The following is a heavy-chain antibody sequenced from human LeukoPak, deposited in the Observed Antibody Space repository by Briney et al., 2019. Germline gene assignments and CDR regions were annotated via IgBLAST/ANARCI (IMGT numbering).Heavy chain of an antibody. D-gene: IGHD6-13*01. V-gene: IGHV3-11*04. CDR2: ISSGGSTK. J-gene: IGHJ4*02. CDR3: AKFIAAPFYFDY. Sequence: PGGSLRLSCAASGFTFSDHYMSWIRQAPGKGLEWVSYISSGGSTKYYADSVKGRFTISRDNAKNSLYLQMNSLRAEDTAVYYCAKFIAAPFYFDYWGQGTLVTVSS. CDR1: GFTFSDHY.